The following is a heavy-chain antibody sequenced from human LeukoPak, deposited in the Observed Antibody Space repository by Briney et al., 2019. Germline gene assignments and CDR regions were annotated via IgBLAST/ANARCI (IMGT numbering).Heavy chain of an antibody. Sequence: QPSETLSLTCTVSGGSISSYYWSWIRQPAGKGLEWIGRIYTSGSTNYNPSLKSRVTISVDKSKNQFSLKLSSVTAADTAVYYCARGRVSSDYGSGWFDPWGQGTLVTVSS. CDR2: IYTSGST. CDR1: GGSISSYY. V-gene: IGHV4-4*07. CDR3: ARGRVSSDYGSGWFDP. J-gene: IGHJ5*02. D-gene: IGHD3-10*01.